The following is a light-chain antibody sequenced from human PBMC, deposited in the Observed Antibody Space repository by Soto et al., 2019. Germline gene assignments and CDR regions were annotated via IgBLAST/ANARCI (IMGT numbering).Light chain of an antibody. CDR2: WAS. V-gene: IGKV4-1*01. J-gene: IGKJ3*01. Sequence: IVMTQSPDSLAVSLGERATINCKSSQSVLYTSNNKNYLAWYQHKPGQPPKLLISWASSRESGVPDRFSGSGSRTDFTLTISSLQAEDVAVYYCQHYYSSPFTFGPGTKVDI. CDR3: QHYYSSPFT. CDR1: QSVLYTSNNKNY.